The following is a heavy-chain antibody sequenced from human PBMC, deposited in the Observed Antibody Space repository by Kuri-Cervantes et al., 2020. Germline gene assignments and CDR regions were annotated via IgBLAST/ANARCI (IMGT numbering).Heavy chain of an antibody. V-gene: IGHV4-34*01. J-gene: IGHJ6*01. CDR2: INHSGTT. Sequence: ESLKISCTVSGSSISSGYNWSWLRQPPGKGLEWIGEINHSGTTNYKPSLKSRVTISVNTSKNQFSLKLSSVTAADTAVYYCARVPLLRYFDWLSENYYNYGMDVWGQGTTVTVSS. D-gene: IGHD3-9*01. CDR3: ARVPLLRYFDWLSENYYNYGMDV. CDR1: GSSISSGYN.